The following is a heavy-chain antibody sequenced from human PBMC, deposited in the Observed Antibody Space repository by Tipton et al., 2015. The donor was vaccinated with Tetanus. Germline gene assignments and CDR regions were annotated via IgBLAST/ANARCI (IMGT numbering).Heavy chain of an antibody. CDR2: ISMSGAST. J-gene: IGHJ4*02. CDR3: AKDAGKRQYYFDS. CDR1: GFIFGRYA. V-gene: IGHV3-23*01. D-gene: IGHD1-26*01. Sequence: SLRLSCVASGFIFGRYAMAWVRQAPGKGLEWVSAISMSGASTYYADSVKGRFTISRDISENTLYLQMDSLRADDTALYYCAKDAGKRQYYFDSWGQGTLVAVSS.